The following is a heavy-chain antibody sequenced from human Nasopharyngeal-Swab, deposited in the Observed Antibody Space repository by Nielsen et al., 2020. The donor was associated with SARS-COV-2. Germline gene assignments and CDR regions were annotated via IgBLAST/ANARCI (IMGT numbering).Heavy chain of an antibody. CDR1: GFTFSSYS. CDR2: ISSSSSYI. Sequence: GGSLRLSCAASGFTFSSYSMNWVRQAPGKGLEWVSSISSSSSYIYYADSVKGRFTISRDNAKNSLYLQMNSLRAEDTAVYYCARAGGAYCGDDCYYYYGMDVWGQGTTVTVSS. V-gene: IGHV3-21*01. D-gene: IGHD2-21*02. CDR3: ARAGGAYCGDDCYYYYGMDV. J-gene: IGHJ6*02.